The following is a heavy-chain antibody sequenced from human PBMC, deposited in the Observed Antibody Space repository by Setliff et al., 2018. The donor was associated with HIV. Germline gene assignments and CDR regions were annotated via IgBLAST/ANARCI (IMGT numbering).Heavy chain of an antibody. CDR3: AMSMTTYPVSRAFDI. CDR1: GGTLSSYA. V-gene: IGHV1-69*13. Sequence: GASVKVSCKASGGTLSSYAISWVRQAPGQGLEWMGGIIPIFGTTNYAQKFQGRVTITADESTSTAYMELSSLRSEDTAVYYCAMSMTTYPVSRAFDIWGQGTMVTVSS. CDR2: IIPIFGTT. J-gene: IGHJ3*02. D-gene: IGHD4-4*01.